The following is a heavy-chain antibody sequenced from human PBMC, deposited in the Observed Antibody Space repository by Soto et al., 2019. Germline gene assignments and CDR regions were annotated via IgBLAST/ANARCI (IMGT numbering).Heavy chain of an antibody. CDR3: LKQRIDYTRDYFSPFLDA. D-gene: IGHD3-3*01. CDR2: IEWNSDRI. V-gene: IGHV3-9*01. CDR1: GFIFSDFA. J-gene: IGHJ5*02. Sequence: PGGSLRLSCAASGFIFSDFARHWVRQTPDKGLEWVANIEWNSDRISYIDSVRGRFIISRDDAKNSLSLQMDRLTTEDTAVYYCLKQRIDYTRDYFSPFLDAWGQGTLVTVSS.